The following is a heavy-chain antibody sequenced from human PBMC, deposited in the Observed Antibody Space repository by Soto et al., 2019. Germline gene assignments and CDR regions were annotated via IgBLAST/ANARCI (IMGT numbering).Heavy chain of an antibody. CDR3: AKIGSSSSVSLPLVLLDY. V-gene: IGHV3-23*01. J-gene: IGHJ4*02. CDR2: IPGSGTST. Sequence: PGGSLRLSCGASGFTFSSYAMSWVRQAPGKGLEWVSAIPGSGTSTYYAGSVKGRFTISRDNSKNTLYLQMNSLRVEDTAVYYCAKIGSSSSVSLPLVLLDYWGQGALVTVSS. D-gene: IGHD6-6*01. CDR1: GFTFSSYA.